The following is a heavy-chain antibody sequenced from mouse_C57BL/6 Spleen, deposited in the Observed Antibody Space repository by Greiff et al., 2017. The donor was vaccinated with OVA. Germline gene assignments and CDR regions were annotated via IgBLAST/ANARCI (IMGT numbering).Heavy chain of an antibody. D-gene: IGHD1-1*02. V-gene: IGHV1-4*01. J-gene: IGHJ4*01. CDR3: ARRDYGLYAMDY. CDR1: GYTFTSYT. CDR2: INPSSGYT. Sequence: VKLQESGAELARPGASVKMSCKASGYTFTSYTMHWVKQRPGQGLEWIGYINPSSGYTKYNQKFKDKATLTADKSSSTAYMQLSSLTSEDSAVDYCARRDYGLYAMDYWGQGTSVTVSS.